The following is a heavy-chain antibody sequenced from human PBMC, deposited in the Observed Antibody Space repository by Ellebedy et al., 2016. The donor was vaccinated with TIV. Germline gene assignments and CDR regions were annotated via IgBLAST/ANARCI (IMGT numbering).Heavy chain of an antibody. J-gene: IGHJ4*02. V-gene: IGHV1-69*13. CDR3: AREAVGAIGTSFDY. CDR2: IIPIFGTA. D-gene: IGHD1-26*01. CDR1: GGTFSSYA. Sequence: AASVKVSCKASGGTFSSYAISWVRQAPGQGLEWMGGIIPIFGTANYAQKFQGRVTITADESTSTAYMELSSLRSEDTAVYDCAREAVGAIGTSFDYWGQGTLVTVSS.